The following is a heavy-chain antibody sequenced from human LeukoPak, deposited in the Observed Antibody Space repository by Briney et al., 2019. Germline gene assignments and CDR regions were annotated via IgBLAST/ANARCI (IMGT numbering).Heavy chain of an antibody. V-gene: IGHV3-30*02. CDR3: AKHGRITIFGVVTHDAFDI. CDR1: GFTFSSYG. J-gene: IGHJ3*02. Sequence: GGSLRLSXAASGFTFSSYGMHWLRQAPGKGLEWVAFIRYDGSNKYYADSVKGRFTISRDNSKNTLYLQMNSLRAEDTAVYYWAKHGRITIFGVVTHDAFDIWGQGTMVTVSS. CDR2: IRYDGSNK. D-gene: IGHD3-3*01.